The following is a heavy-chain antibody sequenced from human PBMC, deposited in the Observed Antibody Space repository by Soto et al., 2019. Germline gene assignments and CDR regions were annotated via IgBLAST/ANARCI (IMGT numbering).Heavy chain of an antibody. D-gene: IGHD3-10*01. CDR2: IYHNGSP. V-gene: IGHV4-4*02. CDR1: GGSISSTNC. J-gene: IGHJ6*02. CDR3: GRWLGTSYGMDV. Sequence: SETLSLTCAVSGGSISSTNCWSFVRQSPGKGLEWIGEIYHNGSPDYNPSLKSRVTISVDKSKNHVFLKLTSVTAADTAMYFCGRWLGTSYGMDVWGQGTAVTVSS.